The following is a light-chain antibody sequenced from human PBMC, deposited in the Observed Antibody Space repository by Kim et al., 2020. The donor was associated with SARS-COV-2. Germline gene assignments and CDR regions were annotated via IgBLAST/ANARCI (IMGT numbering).Light chain of an antibody. V-gene: IGLV3-1*01. Sequence: SVSPGQTARITCSGDKLGDKYACWYQQKPGQSPLLVIYQDNKRPSGIPERFSGSNSGNTATLTISGTQAMDEADYYCQAWDSSTGVFGGGTKLTVL. CDR1: KLGDKY. J-gene: IGLJ2*01. CDR3: QAWDSSTGV. CDR2: QDN.